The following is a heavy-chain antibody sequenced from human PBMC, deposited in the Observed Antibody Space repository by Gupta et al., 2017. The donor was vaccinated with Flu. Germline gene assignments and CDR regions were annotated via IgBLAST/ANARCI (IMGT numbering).Heavy chain of an antibody. D-gene: IGHD4-17*01. CDR3: AKHTVTNYFDS. CDR2: ISGSAGNT. V-gene: IGHV3-23*01. J-gene: IGHJ4*02. CDR1: GFPFSSYA. Sequence: EVQLLESGGGLVQPGGSLRLSCAASGFPFSSYALSWVRQAPGKGLEWVSAISGSAGNTYYADSVKGRFTISRDNSKGTLYLQVNSLRAEDTAVYYCAKHTVTNYFDSWGQGTLVTVSS.